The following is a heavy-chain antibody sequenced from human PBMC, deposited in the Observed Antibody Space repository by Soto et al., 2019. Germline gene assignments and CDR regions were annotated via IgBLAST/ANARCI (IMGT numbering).Heavy chain of an antibody. J-gene: IGHJ4*02. CDR1: GFTFSTYG. Sequence: GSLRLSCAASGFTFSTYGMHWVRQAPGKGLEWVAVISYDGSNKYYADSVKGRFTISRDNSKXXXXXXXXXLRAEDTAVYYCAKAHDYWGQGTLVTVSS. CDR2: ISYDGSNK. CDR3: AKAHDY. V-gene: IGHV3-30*18.